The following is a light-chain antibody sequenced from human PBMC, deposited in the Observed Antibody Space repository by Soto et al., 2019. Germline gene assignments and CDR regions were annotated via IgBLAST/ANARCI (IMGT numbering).Light chain of an antibody. CDR1: QSVRSY. CDR3: QQRSNWQT. J-gene: IGKJ1*01. CDR2: DAS. V-gene: IGKV3-11*01. Sequence: EIPLTQSPASLSLSIGERVTLTCRASQSVRSYLAWYQQKPGQAPRLLIYDASNRATGIPARFSGSGSGTDFTLTISRLETEDFAVYYCQQRSNWQTFGQGTKVDIK.